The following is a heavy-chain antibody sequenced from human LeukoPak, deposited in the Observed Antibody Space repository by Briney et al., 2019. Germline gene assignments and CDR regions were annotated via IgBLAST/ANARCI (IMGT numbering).Heavy chain of an antibody. Sequence: ASVKVSCKASGYTFTSYDINWVRQATGQGLEWMGWMNPNSSNTGYAQKFQGRVTITRNTSISIAYMELSRLNSDDTAVYYCARRAYHYVWGSYPDYWGQGTLVTVSS. D-gene: IGHD3-16*02. V-gene: IGHV1-8*03. CDR3: ARRAYHYVWGSYPDY. CDR2: MNPNSSNT. J-gene: IGHJ4*02. CDR1: GYTFTSYD.